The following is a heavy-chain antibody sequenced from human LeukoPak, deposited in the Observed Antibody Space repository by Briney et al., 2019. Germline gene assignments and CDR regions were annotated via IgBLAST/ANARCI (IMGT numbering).Heavy chain of an antibody. J-gene: IGHJ4*02. CDR2: IKPDGSGK. CDR3: SSQPAVLDLDC. D-gene: IGHD2/OR15-2a*01. V-gene: IGHV3-7*01. Sequence: GGSLRLSCAASGFAFSSYWMTWVRRAPGKGLEWVANIKPDGSGKNYVDSEKGRFTISRDNAKNSLYLQMRGLRVEDTAVYYCSSQPAVLDLDCWGQGALVTVSS. CDR1: GFAFSSYW.